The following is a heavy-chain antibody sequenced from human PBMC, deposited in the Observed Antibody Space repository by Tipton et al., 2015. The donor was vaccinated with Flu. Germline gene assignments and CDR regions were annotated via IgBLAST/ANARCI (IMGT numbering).Heavy chain of an antibody. CDR1: GFTFGDYA. CDR3: TRGSSYSSGWYSY. J-gene: IGHJ4*02. Sequence: SLRLSCTASGFTFGDYAMSWVRQAPGKGLEWVGFIRSKAYGGTTEYAASVKGRFTISRDDSKSIAYLQMNSLKTEDTAVYYCTRGSSYSSGWYSYWGQGTLVSVSS. V-gene: IGHV3-49*04. CDR2: IRSKAYGGTT. D-gene: IGHD6-19*01.